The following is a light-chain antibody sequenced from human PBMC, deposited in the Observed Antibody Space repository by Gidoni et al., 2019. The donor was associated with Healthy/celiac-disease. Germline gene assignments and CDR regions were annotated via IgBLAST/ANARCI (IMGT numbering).Light chain of an antibody. CDR1: KLGDKY. J-gene: IGLJ2*01. Sequence: SYELTPPPSVSVSPGQTASITCSGEKLGDKYACWYKQKPGQSTVLVIYQDSKRPSGIPERFSGSNSGNTATRTISGTQAMDEADYYCQAWDSSTVGFGGGTKLTVL. V-gene: IGLV3-1*01. CDR3: QAWDSSTVG. CDR2: QDS.